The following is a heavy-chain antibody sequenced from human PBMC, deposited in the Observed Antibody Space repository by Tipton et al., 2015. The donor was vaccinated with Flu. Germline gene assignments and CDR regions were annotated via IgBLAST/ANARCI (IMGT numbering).Heavy chain of an antibody. V-gene: IGHV1-2*06. Sequence: QMQLVQSGAEVKKPGASVKVSCQVSGHSLNELAMHWVRQAPGQGLEWMGRINPNSDGTSSSQKFQGRVTMTRDTSFSTASMELIRLRSDDTAVYYCAREVNRDYDNNIRYFDYWGQGTLVTVSS. CDR3: AREVNRDYDNNIRYFDY. CDR1: GHSLNELA. J-gene: IGHJ4*02. CDR2: INPNSDGT. D-gene: IGHD3-16*01.